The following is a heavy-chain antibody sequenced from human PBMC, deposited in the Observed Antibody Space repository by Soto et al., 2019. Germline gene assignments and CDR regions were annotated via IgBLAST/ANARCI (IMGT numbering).Heavy chain of an antibody. D-gene: IGHD5-12*01. J-gene: IGHJ4*02. V-gene: IGHV3-49*03. CDR3: TREVQDIVATSLSGGALDY. Sequence: GGSLRLSCTSSGFTFGDYAMSWFRQAPGKGLEWVGFIRSKAYGGTTEYAASVKGRFTISRDDSKSIAYLQMNSLKTEDTAVYYCTREVQDIVATSLSGGALDYWGQGTLVTVSS. CDR2: IRSKAYGGTT. CDR1: GFTFGDYA.